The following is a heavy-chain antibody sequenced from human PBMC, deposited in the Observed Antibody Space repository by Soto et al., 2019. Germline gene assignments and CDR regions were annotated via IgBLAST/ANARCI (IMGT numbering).Heavy chain of an antibody. CDR1: GFTFSSYA. Sequence: GGSLRLSCAASGFTFSSYAMSWVRQAPGKGLEWVSAISGSGGSTYYADPVKGRFTISRDNSKNTLYLQMNSLRAEDTAVYYCAKAGEAARSYYYGMDVWGQGTTVTVSS. V-gene: IGHV3-23*01. CDR2: ISGSGGST. CDR3: AKAGEAARSYYYGMDV. J-gene: IGHJ6*02. D-gene: IGHD6-6*01.